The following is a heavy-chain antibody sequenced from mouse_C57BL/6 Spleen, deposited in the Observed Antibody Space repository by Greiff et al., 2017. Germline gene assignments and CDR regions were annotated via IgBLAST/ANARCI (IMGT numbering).Heavy chain of an antibody. J-gene: IGHJ3*01. V-gene: IGHV1-53*01. CDR3: ERGSYDDDGEFAY. CDR2: INPSNGGT. Sequence: QVQLQQPGTDLVQPGASVKLSCKASGFTFTSYWMHWVKQRPGQGLEWIGNINPSNGGTNYNEKFKSKATLTVDKSSCTGILQLSSQTSEDAAVYYCERGSYDDDGEFAYWGQGTLLTVSS. CDR1: GFTFTSYW. D-gene: IGHD2-4*01.